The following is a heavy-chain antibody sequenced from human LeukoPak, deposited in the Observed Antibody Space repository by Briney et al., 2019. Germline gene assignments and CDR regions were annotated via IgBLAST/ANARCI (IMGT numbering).Heavy chain of an antibody. CDR1: GGSISSYY. D-gene: IGHD6-13*01. CDR3: ARALPYSSSWYGAFDY. Sequence: PSETLSLTCTVSGGSISSYYWSWIRQPPGKGLEWIGYIYYSGSTYYNPSLRSRVTISVDTSKNQFSLKLSSVTAADTAVYYCARALPYSSSWYGAFDYWGQGTLVTVSS. V-gene: IGHV4-30-4*01. CDR2: IYYSGST. J-gene: IGHJ4*02.